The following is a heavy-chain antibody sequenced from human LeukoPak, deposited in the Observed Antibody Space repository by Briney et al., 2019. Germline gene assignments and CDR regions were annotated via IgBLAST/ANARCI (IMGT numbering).Heavy chain of an antibody. V-gene: IGHV1-69*13. Sequence: ASVKVSCKASGGTFSSYAISWVRQAPGQGLEWMGGIIPIFGTANYAQKFQGRVTITADESTSTAYMELSSRRSEDTAVYYCARGSPDYDFWSGYFWFDPWGQGTLVTVSS. D-gene: IGHD3-3*01. J-gene: IGHJ5*02. CDR2: IIPIFGTA. CDR3: ARGSPDYDFWSGYFWFDP. CDR1: GGTFSSYA.